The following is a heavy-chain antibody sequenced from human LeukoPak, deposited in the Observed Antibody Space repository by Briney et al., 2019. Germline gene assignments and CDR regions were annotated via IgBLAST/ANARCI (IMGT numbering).Heavy chain of an antibody. J-gene: IGHJ5*02. CDR2: INPSGGST. Sequence: PWASVKVSCKASGYTFTSYYMHWVRQAPGQGLEWMGIINPSGGSTNYAQKFQGRVTMTRDTSISTAYMELSRLRSDDTAVYYCARGRGIAAAGRPNWFDPWGQGTLVTDSS. V-gene: IGHV1-2*02. D-gene: IGHD6-13*01. CDR1: GYTFTSYY. CDR3: ARGRGIAAAGRPNWFDP.